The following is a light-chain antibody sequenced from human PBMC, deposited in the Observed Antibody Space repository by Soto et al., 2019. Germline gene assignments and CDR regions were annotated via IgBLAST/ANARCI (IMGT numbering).Light chain of an antibody. Sequence: DIQMTQSPSALSASVGDRVTITCRARQSIQSWLAWYQHKPGEAPKLLIYKASTLESGVPSRFSGSGSGTEFTLTLSSLQPDDFATYYCQAYNTYSITFCGGTKVEIK. V-gene: IGKV1-5*03. CDR1: QSIQSW. J-gene: IGKJ4*01. CDR3: QAYNTYSIT. CDR2: KAS.